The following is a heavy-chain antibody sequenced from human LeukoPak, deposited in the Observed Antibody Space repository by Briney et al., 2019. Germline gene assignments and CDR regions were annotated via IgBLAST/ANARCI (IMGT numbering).Heavy chain of an antibody. V-gene: IGHV4-31*03. CDR2: IYYSGST. CDR3: ARANAGITFDY. D-gene: IGHD1-14*01. Sequence: PSETLSLTCTVSGGSISSGGYYWSWIRQRPGKGLEWIGYIYYSGSTYYNPSLKSRVTISVDTSKNQFSLKLSSVTAADTAVYYCARANAGITFDYWGQGTLVTVSS. J-gene: IGHJ4*02. CDR1: GGSISSGGYY.